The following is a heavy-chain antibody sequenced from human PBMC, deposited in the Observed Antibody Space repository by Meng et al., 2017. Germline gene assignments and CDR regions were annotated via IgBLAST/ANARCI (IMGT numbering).Heavy chain of an antibody. V-gene: IGHV3-7*01. CDR1: GFTFSSYW. CDR3: AREGVIYWYFDL. J-gene: IGHJ2*01. Sequence: VRLGESGGGLVQPGGSLRLPCEAFGFTFSSYWMSWVRQAPGKGLEWVANIKQDGSEKYYVDSVKGRFTISRDNAKNSLYLQMNSLRAGDTAVYYCAREGVIYWYFDLWGRGTLVTVSS. D-gene: IGHD3-10*01. CDR2: IKQDGSEK.